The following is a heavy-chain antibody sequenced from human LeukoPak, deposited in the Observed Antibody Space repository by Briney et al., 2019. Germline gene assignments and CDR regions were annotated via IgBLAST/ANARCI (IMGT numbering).Heavy chain of an antibody. J-gene: IGHJ4*02. Sequence: PGRSLRLSCAASGFTFSSYGMHWVRQAPGKGLEWVAVIPYDGSNQYYAVSVKGRFTISRDNSKNTLYLQMNSLRPDDTAVYFCAKGSHYYDSGGYYIEYWGQGTLVAVSS. CDR1: GFTFSSYG. CDR2: IPYDGSNQ. D-gene: IGHD3-22*01. CDR3: AKGSHYYDSGGYYIEY. V-gene: IGHV3-30*18.